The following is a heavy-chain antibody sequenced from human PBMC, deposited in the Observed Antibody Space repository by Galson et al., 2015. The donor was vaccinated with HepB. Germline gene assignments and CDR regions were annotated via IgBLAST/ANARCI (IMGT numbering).Heavy chain of an antibody. CDR2: IIPISAEV. V-gene: IGHV1-69*13. Sequence: SVKVSCKGSGGRFSSYRFNWVRQAPGQGLEWMGSIIPISAEVKYAQNFQGRVTITAEESTSAVYMELSSLTFEDTAVYFCAREMPPTDARISGTVTLRPFDYWDQGSAVTVSS. CDR1: GGRFSSYR. D-gene: IGHD1-7*01. CDR3: AREMPPTDARISGTVTLRPFDY. J-gene: IGHJ4*02.